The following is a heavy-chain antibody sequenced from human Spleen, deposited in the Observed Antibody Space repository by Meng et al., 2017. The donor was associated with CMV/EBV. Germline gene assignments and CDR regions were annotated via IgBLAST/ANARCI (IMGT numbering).Heavy chain of an antibody. CDR2: INHSGST. J-gene: IGHJ5*02. D-gene: IGHD2-21*01. CDR3: ARVVLDCGGDCYPGWFDP. Sequence: SETLSLTCTVSGGSISSSSYYWSWIRQPPGKGLEWIGEINHSGSTNYNPSLKSRVTISVDTSKNQFSLKLSSVTAADTAVYYCARVVLDCGGDCYPGWFDPWGQGTLVTVSS. V-gene: IGHV4-39*07. CDR1: GGSISSSSYY.